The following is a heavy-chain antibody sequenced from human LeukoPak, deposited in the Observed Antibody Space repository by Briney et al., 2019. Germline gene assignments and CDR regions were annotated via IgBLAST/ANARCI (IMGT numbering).Heavy chain of an antibody. J-gene: IGHJ3*02. CDR3: ARETYSYGNDAFDI. Sequence: GASVKVSCKASGYTFTSYGISWVRQAPGQGLEWMGWISAYNGNTNYAQKLQGRVTMTTDTSTSTAYMELSSLRSEDTAVYYCARETYSYGNDAFDIWVQGTMVTVSS. CDR1: GYTFTSYG. V-gene: IGHV1-18*01. D-gene: IGHD5-18*01. CDR2: ISAYNGNT.